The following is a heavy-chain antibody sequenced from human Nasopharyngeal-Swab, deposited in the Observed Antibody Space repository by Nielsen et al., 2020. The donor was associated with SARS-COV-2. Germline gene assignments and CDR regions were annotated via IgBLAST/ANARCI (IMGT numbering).Heavy chain of an antibody. CDR1: GFTFSSYS. Sequence: GASLQISCAASGFTFSSYSMNWVRQAPGKGLEWVSSISSSSSYIYYADSVKGRFTISRDNAKNSLYLQMNSLRAEDTAVYYCARVSFDSSGYYSTGPQKYWGQGTLVTVSS. CDR3: ARVSFDSSGYYSTGPQKY. J-gene: IGHJ4*02. D-gene: IGHD3-22*01. CDR2: ISSSSSYI. V-gene: IGHV3-21*01.